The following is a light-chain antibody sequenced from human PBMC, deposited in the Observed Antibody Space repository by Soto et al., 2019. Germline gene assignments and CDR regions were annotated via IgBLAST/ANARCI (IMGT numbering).Light chain of an antibody. CDR2: DVS. Sequence: EIVLAQSPATLSLSPGERATLSCRASEIVTSYLSWYQQKPGQAPRLLIYDVSSRATGIPARFSGSGSGTEFTLTISSLQSEDFAVYYCQQYHNWPITFGQGTRLE. V-gene: IGKV3D-15*01. J-gene: IGKJ5*01. CDR3: QQYHNWPIT. CDR1: EIVTSY.